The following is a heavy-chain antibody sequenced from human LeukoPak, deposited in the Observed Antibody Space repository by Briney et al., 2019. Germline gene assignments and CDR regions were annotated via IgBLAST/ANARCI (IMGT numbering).Heavy chain of an antibody. D-gene: IGHD2-15*01. CDR1: GYSISNHYY. V-gene: IGHV4-38-2*02. CDR3: ARVYCSGGSCYLAYFDS. J-gene: IGHJ4*02. CDR2: IYHSGST. Sequence: SETLSLTCTVSGYSISNHYYWGWIRQPPGKGLEWIGSIYHSGSTFYNPSLKSRVTVSVDTSKNQFSLKLSSVTAADTAVYYCARVYCSGGSCYLAYFDSWGQGTLVTVSS.